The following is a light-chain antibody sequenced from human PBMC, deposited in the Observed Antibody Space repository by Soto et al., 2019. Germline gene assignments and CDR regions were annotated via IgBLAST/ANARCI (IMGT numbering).Light chain of an antibody. Sequence: DIQMTQSPSSLSASVGDRVTITCRAFRSISTYLNWYQQKPGKAPKLLIYAASSLESGVPSRFSGSGSGTDFTLTISSLQPEDFATYHCQQSYSLPLTFGGGTKVEIK. J-gene: IGKJ4*01. CDR3: QQSYSLPLT. CDR2: AAS. CDR1: RSISTY. V-gene: IGKV1-39*01.